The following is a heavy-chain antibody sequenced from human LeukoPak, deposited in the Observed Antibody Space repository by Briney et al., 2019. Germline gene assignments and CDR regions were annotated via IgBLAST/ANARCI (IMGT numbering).Heavy chain of an antibody. Sequence: GASVKVSCKASGYAFTGYYMHWVRQAPGQGLEWMGWINPNSGGTNYAQKFQGGVTMTRDTSISTAYMELSRLRSDDTAVYYCARIPDIVVVPAAMGDNWFDPWGQGTLVTVSS. V-gene: IGHV1-2*02. J-gene: IGHJ5*02. D-gene: IGHD2-2*01. CDR1: GYAFTGYY. CDR3: ARIPDIVVVPAAMGDNWFDP. CDR2: INPNSGGT.